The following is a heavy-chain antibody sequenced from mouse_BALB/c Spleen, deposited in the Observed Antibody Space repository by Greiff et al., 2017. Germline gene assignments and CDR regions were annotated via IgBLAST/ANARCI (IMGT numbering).Heavy chain of an antibody. CDR3: ARGGSSYEGFDY. J-gene: IGHJ2*01. CDR1: GFTFSSYA. Sequence: EVMLVESGGGLVKPGGSLKLSCAASGFTFSSYAMSWVRQSPEKRLEWVATISSGGSYTYYPDSVKGRFTISRDNAKNTLYLQMSSLKSEDTAMYYCARGGSSYEGFDYWGQGTTLTVSS. D-gene: IGHD1-1*01. V-gene: IGHV5-6*03. CDR2: ISSGGSYT.